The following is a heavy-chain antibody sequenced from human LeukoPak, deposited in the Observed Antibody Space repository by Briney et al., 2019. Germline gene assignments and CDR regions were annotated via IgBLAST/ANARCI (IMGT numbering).Heavy chain of an antibody. CDR1: GFTFSSYA. CDR3: ARAERAGDHSDY. V-gene: IGHV3-64*01. Sequence: PGGSLRLSCAASGFTFSSYAMHWVRQAPGKGLEYVSAISSNGGSTYYANSVKGRFTISRDNSKNTLYLQMGSLRAEDMAVYYCARAERAGDHSDYWGQGTLVTVSS. CDR2: ISSNGGST. J-gene: IGHJ4*02. D-gene: IGHD4-17*01.